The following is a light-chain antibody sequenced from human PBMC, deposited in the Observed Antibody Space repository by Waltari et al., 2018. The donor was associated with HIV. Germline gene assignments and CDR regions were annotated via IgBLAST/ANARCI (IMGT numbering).Light chain of an antibody. J-gene: IGLJ2*01. Sequence: NFILTQPHPVSESPGKTGTISCTRSSGSSASNSGQWDHQRPGSSPTLVIYEDTQKPSGVPDRFSGSIDSSSNSASLISSGLKTEDEADYYCQSYESTNQGMVFGGGTKLTVL. CDR3: QSYESTNQGMV. CDR1: SGSSASNS. V-gene: IGLV6-57*01. CDR2: EDT.